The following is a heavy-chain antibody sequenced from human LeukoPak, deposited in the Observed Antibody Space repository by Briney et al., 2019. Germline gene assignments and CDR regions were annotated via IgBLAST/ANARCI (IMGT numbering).Heavy chain of an antibody. V-gene: IGHV4-61*02. CDR3: ASRKLGNDY. D-gene: IGHD7-27*01. Sequence: SQTLSLTCTVSGDSISSGSYYWSWIRQPAGKGLEWIGRIYTSGSTNYHPSLKSRVTISVDTSKNQFSLKLSSVTAADTAVYYCASRKLGNDYWGQGTLVTVSS. CDR1: GDSISSGSYY. CDR2: IYTSGST. J-gene: IGHJ4*02.